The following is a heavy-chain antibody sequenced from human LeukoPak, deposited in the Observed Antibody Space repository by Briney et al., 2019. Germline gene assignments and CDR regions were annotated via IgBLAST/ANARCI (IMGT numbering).Heavy chain of an antibody. CDR2: IYYSGSA. V-gene: IGHV4-39*01. CDR1: GGSISSSSYY. CDR3: ARHIYGGNQNSFDP. D-gene: IGHD4-23*01. Sequence: SETLCLTCTVSGGSISSSSYYWGWIRQPPGKGLEWIGSIYYSGSAYYNPSLKSRVTISVDPAKNQFSLKLSAVTAADTAVYYCARHIYGGNQNSFDPWGQGTLVTVSS. J-gene: IGHJ5*02.